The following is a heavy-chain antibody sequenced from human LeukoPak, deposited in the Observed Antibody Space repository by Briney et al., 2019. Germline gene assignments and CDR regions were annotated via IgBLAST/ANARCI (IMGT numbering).Heavy chain of an antibody. V-gene: IGHV3-30*02. Sequence: GGSLTFTCAASGFTFSTYVIHWVRQAPGKGLEWVAFIRSDGSNKYYPDSVKGRFTISRDNSKNTVYLQMNSLRAEDTAMYYCAKEGLDPWGRGTLVTVSS. CDR3: AKEGLDP. J-gene: IGHJ5*02. CDR1: GFTFSTYV. CDR2: IRSDGSNK.